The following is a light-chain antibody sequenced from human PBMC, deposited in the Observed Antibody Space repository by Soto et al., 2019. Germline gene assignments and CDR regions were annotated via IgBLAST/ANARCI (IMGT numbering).Light chain of an antibody. CDR1: SGYSNYK. CDR2: VGTGGIVG. Sequence: QAVVTQPPSASASLGASVTLTCTLSSGYSNYKVDWYQQRPGKGPRFVMRVGTGGIVGSKGDGIPDRFSVLGSGLNRYLTIKNIQEEDESDCHCGADHGSGSNFGWVFGGGTKLTVL. V-gene: IGLV9-49*01. J-gene: IGLJ3*02. CDR3: GADHGSGSNFGWV.